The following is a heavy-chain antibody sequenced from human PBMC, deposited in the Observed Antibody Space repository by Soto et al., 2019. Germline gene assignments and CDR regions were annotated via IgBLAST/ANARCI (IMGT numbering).Heavy chain of an antibody. J-gene: IGHJ6*02. CDR1: GFTFSSYG. CDR3: AKDNWNYYYYGMDV. D-gene: IGHD1-20*01. V-gene: IGHV3-30*18. CDR2: ISYDGSNK. Sequence: GGSLRLSCAASGFTFSSYGMHWVRQAPGKGLEWVAVISYDGSNKYYADSVKGRFTISRDNSKNTLYLQMNSLRAEDTAVYYCAKDNWNYYYYGMDVWGQGTTVTVSS.